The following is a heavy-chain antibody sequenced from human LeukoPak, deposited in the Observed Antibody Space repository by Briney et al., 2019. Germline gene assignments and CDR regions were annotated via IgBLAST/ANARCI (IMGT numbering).Heavy chain of an antibody. CDR2: ISSSSSYT. CDR3: ARDVGHY. J-gene: IGHJ4*02. V-gene: IGHV3-21*01. Sequence: GGSLRLSCAASGFTFSSYSMNWVRQAPGKGLEWVSSISSSSSYTYYADSVKGRFTISRDNAKNSLYLQMNSLRAEDTAVYYCARDVGHYWGQGTLVTVSS. CDR1: GFTFSSYS.